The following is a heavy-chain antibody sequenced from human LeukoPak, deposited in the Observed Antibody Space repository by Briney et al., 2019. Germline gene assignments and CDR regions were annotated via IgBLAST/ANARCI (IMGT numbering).Heavy chain of an antibody. Sequence: PGESLKISCKGSGYRFTSFWIGWVRHMPGKGLEWMGIIYPGESDTRYSPSFQGQVTISADKSISTASLQWSSLKASDTAMYYCARHRGDILTGYFLDYWGQGTLVTVSS. CDR1: GYRFTSFW. V-gene: IGHV5-51*01. CDR3: ARHRGDILTGYFLDY. D-gene: IGHD3-9*01. J-gene: IGHJ4*02. CDR2: IYPGESDT.